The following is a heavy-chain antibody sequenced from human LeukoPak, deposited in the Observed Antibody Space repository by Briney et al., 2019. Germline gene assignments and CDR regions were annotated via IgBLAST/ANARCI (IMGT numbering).Heavy chain of an antibody. V-gene: IGHV1-2*02. D-gene: IGHD5-12*01. CDR3: ARSRLGSSDWFDP. CDR1: GYTFTGYY. CDR2: INPNSGGT. J-gene: IGHJ5*02. Sequence: ASVKVSCKASGYTFTGYYMHWVRQAPGQGLEWMGWINPNSGGTNYAQKFQGRVTMTRDTSISTAYMELRSLRSDDTAVYYCARSRLGSSDWFDPWGQGTLVTVSS.